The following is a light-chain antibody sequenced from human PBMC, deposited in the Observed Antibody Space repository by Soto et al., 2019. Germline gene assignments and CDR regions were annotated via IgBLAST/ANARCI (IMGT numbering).Light chain of an antibody. J-gene: IGKJ2*01. CDR1: RDIRNS. CDR3: QQTSAFPRT. V-gene: IGKV1-12*01. CDR2: GAS. Sequence: DIQRTQSPSSVSASVGDILTITCRPSRDIRNSLAWYQQTPGKAPKLLLRGASSLHRGVPSRFRGGGAGTEFTLTISSLQPEDVATYYCQQTSAFPRTFGQGTKVDIK.